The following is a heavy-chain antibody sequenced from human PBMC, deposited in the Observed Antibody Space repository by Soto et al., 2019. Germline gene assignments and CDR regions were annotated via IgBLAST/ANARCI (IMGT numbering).Heavy chain of an antibody. D-gene: IGHD6-13*01. V-gene: IGHV4-59*01. Sequence: SETLSLTCTVSGGSISSYYWSWIRQPPGKGLEWIGYIYYSGSTNYNPSLKSRVTISVDTSKNQFSLKLSSVTAADTAVYYCARGFSSSWYNPLDGMDVWGQGTTVTVSS. CDR3: ARGFSSSWYNPLDGMDV. CDR1: GGSISSYY. CDR2: IYYSGST. J-gene: IGHJ6*02.